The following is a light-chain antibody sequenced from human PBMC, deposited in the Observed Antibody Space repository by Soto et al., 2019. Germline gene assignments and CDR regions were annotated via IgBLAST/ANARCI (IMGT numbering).Light chain of an antibody. CDR3: QQYNYY. J-gene: IGKJ4*01. Sequence: IQMTQSPSTLSASVGDRVTITCRASQTINNWLAWYQQKPGKAPKLLIYDVSSLKSGVPSRFSGSGSGTEFTLTISSLQPDDFATYYCQQYNYYFGGGTKV. CDR2: DVS. CDR1: QTINNW. V-gene: IGKV1-5*01.